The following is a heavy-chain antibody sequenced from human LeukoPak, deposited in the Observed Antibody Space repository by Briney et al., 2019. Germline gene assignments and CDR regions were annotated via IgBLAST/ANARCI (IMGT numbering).Heavy chain of an antibody. J-gene: IGHJ4*02. V-gene: IGHV3-48*03. CDR1: GFTFSSYE. Sequence: PGGSLRLSCAASGFTFSSYEMNWVRQAPGKGLEWVSYISSSGSTIYYADSVKGRFTISRDNAKNSLYLQMNSLRAEDTAVYYCAGDLDRGTYWGGGSFDYWGQGTLVTVSS. D-gene: IGHD1-26*01. CDR2: ISSSGSTI. CDR3: AGDLDRGTYWGGGSFDY.